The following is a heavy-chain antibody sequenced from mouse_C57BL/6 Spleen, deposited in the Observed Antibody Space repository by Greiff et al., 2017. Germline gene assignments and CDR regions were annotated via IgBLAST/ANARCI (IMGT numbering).Heavy chain of an antibody. J-gene: IGHJ1*03. D-gene: IGHD1-1*01. CDR1: GYTLTSYW. Sequence: QVQLQQPGAELVKPGASVKLSCKASGYTLTSYWMHWVKQRPGQGLEWIGMIHPNSGSTNYNEKFKSKATLTVDKSSSTAYMQLSSLTSEDSAVYYCANYYGSGYFDVWGTGTTVTVSS. V-gene: IGHV1-64*01. CDR3: ANYYGSGYFDV. CDR2: IHPNSGST.